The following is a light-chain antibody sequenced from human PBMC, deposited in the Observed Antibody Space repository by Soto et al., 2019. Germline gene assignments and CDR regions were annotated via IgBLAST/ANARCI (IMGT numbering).Light chain of an antibody. V-gene: IGLV2-14*01. CDR3: SSYTRSNTWV. J-gene: IGLJ3*02. CDR1: SSDVGGYNY. Sequence: QSALTQPASVSGSPGQSITISCTGTSSDVGGYNYVSWYQQHPGKVPRLMIYEVSNRPSGLSNRFSGSKSGNTASLTISGLQAEDEADYYCSSYTRSNTWVFGGGTKLTVL. CDR2: EVS.